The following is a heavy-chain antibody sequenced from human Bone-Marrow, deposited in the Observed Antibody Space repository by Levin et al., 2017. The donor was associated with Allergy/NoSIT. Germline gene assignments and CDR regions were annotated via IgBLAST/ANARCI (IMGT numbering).Heavy chain of an antibody. CDR1: GYTFTSYA. J-gene: IGHJ4*02. CDR2: INAGNGNT. CDR3: AREGYSSGWYLWVYFDY. V-gene: IGHV1-3*01. Sequence: ASVKVSCKASGYTFTSYAMHWVRQAPGQRLEWMGWINAGNGNTKYSQKFQGRVTITRDTSASTAYMELSSLRSEDTAVYYCAREGYSSGWYLWVYFDYWGQGTLVTVSS. D-gene: IGHD6-19*01.